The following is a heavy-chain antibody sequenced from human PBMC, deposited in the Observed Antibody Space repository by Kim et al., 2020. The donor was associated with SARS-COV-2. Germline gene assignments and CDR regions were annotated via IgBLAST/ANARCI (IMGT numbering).Heavy chain of an antibody. V-gene: IGHV1-46*01. CDR2: INPSGGST. Sequence: ASVKVSCKASGYTFTSYYMHWVRQAPGQGLEWMGIINPSGGSTSYAQKFQGRVTMTRDTSTSTVYMELSSLRSEDTAVYYCARAPTTGSVVVVAATPLDYYYYGVDVGGRGATVTVSS. J-gene: IGHJ6*02. CDR3: ARAPTTGSVVVVAATPLDYYYYGVDV. CDR1: GYTFTSYY. D-gene: IGHD2-15*01.